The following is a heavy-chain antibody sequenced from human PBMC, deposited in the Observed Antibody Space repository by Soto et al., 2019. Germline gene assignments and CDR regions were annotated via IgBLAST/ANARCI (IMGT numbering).Heavy chain of an antibody. CDR1: GFTFSNYA. CDR3: AKRATSETRHFDH. J-gene: IGHJ4*02. D-gene: IGHD1-7*01. V-gene: IGHV3-23*01. Sequence: EVQLLESGGGLVQPGGSLRLSCTASGFTFSNYAMGWVRQAPGKGLEWVSVISIGGGDTYYADSVKGRFTISRDNSKNTVSLQMNSLRGDDTAVYFCAKRATSETRHFDHWGQGTLVTVSS. CDR2: ISIGGGDT.